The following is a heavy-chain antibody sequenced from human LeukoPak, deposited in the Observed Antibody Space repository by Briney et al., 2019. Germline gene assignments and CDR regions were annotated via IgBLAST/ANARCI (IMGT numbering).Heavy chain of an antibody. V-gene: IGHV3-33*01. CDR1: GFTFSSYG. D-gene: IGHD1-1*01. Sequence: GGSLRLSCAASGFTFSSYGMHWVRQAPGKGLEWVAVIWYDGSNKYYADSVKGRFTISRDNSKNTLYLQMNSLRAEDTAVYYCARGLTLEDRSVFFDYWGQGTLVTVSS. CDR3: ARGLTLEDRSVFFDY. CDR2: IWYDGSNK. J-gene: IGHJ4*02.